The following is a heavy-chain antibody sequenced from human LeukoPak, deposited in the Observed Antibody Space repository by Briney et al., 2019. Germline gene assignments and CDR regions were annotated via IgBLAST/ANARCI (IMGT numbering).Heavy chain of an antibody. Sequence: GGSLRLSCAASGFTFSDYYMSWIRQAPGKGLEWVSHISSSSSYTNYADPAKGRFTICRDNAQNSLYLQMNSLRAEDTAVYYCARDPSRWLQFSYYFDYWGQGTLVTVSS. J-gene: IGHJ4*02. CDR3: ARDPSRWLQFSYYFDY. V-gene: IGHV3-11*05. D-gene: IGHD5-24*01. CDR2: ISSSSSYT. CDR1: GFTFSDYY.